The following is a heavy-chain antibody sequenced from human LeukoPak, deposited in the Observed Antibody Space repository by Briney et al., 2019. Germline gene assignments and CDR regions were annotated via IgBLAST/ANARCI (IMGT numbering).Heavy chain of an antibody. CDR2: ISYDGSNK. Sequence: GGSLRLSCAASGFTFSSYAMHWVRQAPGKGLEWVAVISYDGSNKYYADSVKGRFTISRDNSKNTLYLQMNSLRAEDTAVYYSARDMYVAYGGNSGYFDYWGQGTLVTVSS. J-gene: IGHJ4*02. D-gene: IGHD4-23*01. CDR1: GFTFSSYA. CDR3: ARDMYVAYGGNSGYFDY. V-gene: IGHV3-30-3*01.